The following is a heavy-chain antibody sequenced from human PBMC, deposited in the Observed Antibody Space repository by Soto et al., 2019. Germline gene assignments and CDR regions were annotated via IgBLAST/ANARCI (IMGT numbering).Heavy chain of an antibody. CDR3: ARCPLKPPEKNAFDI. Sequence: PSETLSLTCTVSGGSISSYYWSWIRQPPGKGLEWIGYIYYSGSTNYNPSLKSRVTISVDTSKNQFSLKLSYVTAADTAVYYCARCPLKPPEKNAFDIWGQGTMVTISS. V-gene: IGHV4-59*08. CDR2: IYYSGST. J-gene: IGHJ3*02. CDR1: GGSISSYY.